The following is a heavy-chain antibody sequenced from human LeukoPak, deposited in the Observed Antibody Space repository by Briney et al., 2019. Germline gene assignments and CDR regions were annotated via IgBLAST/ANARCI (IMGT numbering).Heavy chain of an antibody. CDR3: ARDYAPLGDWFDP. V-gene: IGHV4-4*07. J-gene: IGHJ5*02. Sequence: SETLSLTCTVSGGSIRSYSWSWIRQPAGKGLEWIGRIYTSGSTNYNPSLKSRVTISVEKSENQFSLKLRSVTAADTAVYYCARDYAPLGDWFDPWGQGTLVTVSS. CDR2: IYTSGST. D-gene: IGHD2-2*01. CDR1: GGSIRSYS.